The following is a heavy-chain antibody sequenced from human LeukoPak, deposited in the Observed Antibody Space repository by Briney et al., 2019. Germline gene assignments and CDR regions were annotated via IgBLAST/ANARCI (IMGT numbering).Heavy chain of an antibody. CDR3: AKSWEQWLVTLPDY. D-gene: IGHD6-19*01. J-gene: IGHJ4*02. Sequence: GGSLRLSCAASGFTFSSYGMSWVRQAPGKGLEWVSAISGSGGSTYYADSVKGRFTISRDNSKNTLYLQMNSLRAEDTAVYYCAKSWEQWLVTLPDYWGQGTLVTVSS. V-gene: IGHV3-23*01. CDR1: GFTFSSYG. CDR2: ISGSGGST.